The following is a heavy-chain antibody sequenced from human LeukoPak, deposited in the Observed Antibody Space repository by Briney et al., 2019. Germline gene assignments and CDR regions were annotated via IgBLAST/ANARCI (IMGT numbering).Heavy chain of an antibody. CDR2: INSDGSTT. D-gene: IGHD3-22*01. CDR1: GFTFISYW. J-gene: IGHJ4*02. CDR3: ARGHHYYDSSAYYY. Sequence: GGSLRLSCAASGFTFISYWVHWVRQAPGKGLVWVSRINSDGSTTSYAASVKGRFTISRDTAKNTLYLQMNSLRAEDTAVYYCARGHHYYDSSAYYYWGQGTLVTVSS. V-gene: IGHV3-74*01.